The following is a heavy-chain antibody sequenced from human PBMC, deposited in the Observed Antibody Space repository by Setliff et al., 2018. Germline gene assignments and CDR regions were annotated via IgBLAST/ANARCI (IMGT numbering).Heavy chain of an antibody. Sequence: SETLSLTWTVSGGSISSSSYYWGWIRQPPGKGLEWIGSIYYSGSTYYNPSLKSRVTISVDTSKNQFSLKLSSVTAADTAVYCCASRATYYNFWSGYYLYWGQGTLVTVSS. CDR1: GGSISSSSYY. CDR2: IYYSGST. V-gene: IGHV4-39*07. J-gene: IGHJ4*02. D-gene: IGHD3-3*01. CDR3: ASRATYYNFWSGYYLY.